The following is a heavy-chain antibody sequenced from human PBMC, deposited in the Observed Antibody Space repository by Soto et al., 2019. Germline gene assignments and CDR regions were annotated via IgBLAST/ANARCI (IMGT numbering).Heavy chain of an antibody. CDR2: IYFAGTT. CDR1: GGSLSPYY. J-gene: IGHJ5*01. CDR3: ARLGGFFQALDS. D-gene: IGHD2-15*01. V-gene: IGHV4-59*08. Sequence: PSETLSLTCTVSGGSLSPYYWSWIRQPPGKGLEWIGYIYFAGTTKYNPSLKSRVTISVDSSKNQFSLNLTSVTAADTAVYYCARLGGFFQALDSWGRGTLVTVSS.